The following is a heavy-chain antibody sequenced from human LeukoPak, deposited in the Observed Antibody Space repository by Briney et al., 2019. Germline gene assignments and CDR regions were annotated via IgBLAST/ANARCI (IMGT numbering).Heavy chain of an antibody. V-gene: IGHV3-53*01. J-gene: IGHJ4*02. CDR2: IYSGGST. D-gene: IGHD1-26*01. CDR3: ARVSHSGSQSD. CDR1: GFTVSSNY. Sequence: PGGSLRLSCAASGFTVSSNYMSWVREAPGKGLEWVSVIYSGGSTYYADSVKGRFTISRDNSKNTLYLQMNSLRAEDTAVYYCARVSHSGSQSDWGQGTLVTVSS.